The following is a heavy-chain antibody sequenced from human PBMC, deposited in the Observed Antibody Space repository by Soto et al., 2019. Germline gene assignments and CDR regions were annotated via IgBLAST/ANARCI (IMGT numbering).Heavy chain of an antibody. CDR1: GGSISGSY. J-gene: IGHJ4*02. V-gene: IGHV4-59*01. D-gene: IGHD5-18*01. CDR2: VFSSGIT. Sequence: PSETLSLTCTVSGGSISGSYWNWIRQPPGKGLEWIGYVFSSGITDYSPSLKSRVTITVDTSNNQFSLKLSSVNDADTAIYYCVRGRGQLLYWGQGILVTVSS. CDR3: VRGRGQLLY.